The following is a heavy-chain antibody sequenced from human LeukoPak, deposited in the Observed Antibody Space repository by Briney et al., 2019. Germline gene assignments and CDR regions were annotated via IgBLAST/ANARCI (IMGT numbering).Heavy chain of an antibody. CDR2: VHLDGRT. CDR3: ARGGYYDKEAFDI. D-gene: IGHD3-22*01. J-gene: IGHJ3*02. Sequence: PSGTLSLICGVSGGSISSTNWWTWVRQPPGKGLEWIGEVHLDGRTNYSPSLQSRLAMSVDTSKNQFSLKLSSVTAADTAVYYCARGGYYDKEAFDIWGQGTMVTVSS. CDR1: GGSISSTNW. V-gene: IGHV4-4*02.